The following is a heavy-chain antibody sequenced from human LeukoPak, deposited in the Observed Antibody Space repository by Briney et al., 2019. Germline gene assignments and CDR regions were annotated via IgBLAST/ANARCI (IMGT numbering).Heavy chain of an antibody. V-gene: IGHV4-34*01. D-gene: IGHD6-19*01. J-gene: IGHJ4*02. CDR3: ARDFPGYSSGWPSWFDY. CDR2: INRSGST. Sequence: SETLSLTCAVYGGSFSDYYWSWIRQPPGKGLEWIGEINRSGSTNYNPSLKSRVTISVDKSKNQFSLKLSSVTAADTAVYYCARDFPGYSSGWPSWFDYWGQGTLVTVSS. CDR1: GGSFSDYY.